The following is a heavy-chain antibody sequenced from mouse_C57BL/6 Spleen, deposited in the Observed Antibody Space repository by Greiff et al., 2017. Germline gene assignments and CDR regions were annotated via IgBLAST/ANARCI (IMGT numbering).Heavy chain of an antibody. CDR3: AILRDYWYFDV. Sequence: QVQLQQPGAELVKPGASVKVSCKASGYTFTSYWMHWVKQRPGQGLEWIGRIHPSDSDTNYNQKFKGKATLTVDKSSSTAYMQLSSLTYADSAVYYGAILRDYWYFDVWGTGTTVTVSS. V-gene: IGHV1-74*01. CDR1: GYTFTSYW. CDR2: IHPSDSDT. J-gene: IGHJ1*03.